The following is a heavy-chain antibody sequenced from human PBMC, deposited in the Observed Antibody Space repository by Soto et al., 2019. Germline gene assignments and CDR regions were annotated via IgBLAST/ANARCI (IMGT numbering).Heavy chain of an antibody. Sequence: GGSLRLSCAASGFTVSSNYMSWVRQAPGKGLEWVSVIYSGGSTYYADSVKGRFTISRDNSKNTLYLQMNSLRAEDTAVYYCARDSLTYGDAGLGYWGQGTLVTVSS. D-gene: IGHD4-17*01. J-gene: IGHJ4*02. CDR3: ARDSLTYGDAGLGY. V-gene: IGHV3-66*01. CDR1: GFTVSSNY. CDR2: IYSGGST.